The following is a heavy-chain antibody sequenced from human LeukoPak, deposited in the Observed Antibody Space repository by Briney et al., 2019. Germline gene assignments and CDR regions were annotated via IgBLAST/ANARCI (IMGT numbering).Heavy chain of an antibody. J-gene: IGHJ5*02. CDR1: GGSFSGYY. D-gene: IGHD3-16*01. CDR3: ARVMITFGGVRFDP. Sequence: SETLSLTCAVYGGSFSGYYWSWIRQPPGKGLEWIGEINHSGSTNYNPSLKSRVTISVDTSKNQFSLKLSSVTAADTAVYYCARVMITFGGVRFDPWGQGTLVTVSS. CDR2: INHSGST. V-gene: IGHV4-34*01.